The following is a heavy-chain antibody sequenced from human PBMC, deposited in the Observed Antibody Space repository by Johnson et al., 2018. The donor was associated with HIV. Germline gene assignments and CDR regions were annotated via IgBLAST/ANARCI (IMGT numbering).Heavy chain of an antibody. D-gene: IGHD3-22*01. V-gene: IGHV3-30*01. J-gene: IGHJ3*02. CDR1: GFTFSNYA. CDR2: ISYDGSNK. CDR3: ARVSKYYDSIRGAFDI. Sequence: QVQLVESGGGLVQPGGSLRLSCAASGFTFSNYAMHWVRQAPGKGLEWVAVISYDGSNKYYADSVKGRFTISRDNSKNTLYLQMNSLRAEDTAVYYCARVSKYYDSIRGAFDIWGQGTMVTVSS.